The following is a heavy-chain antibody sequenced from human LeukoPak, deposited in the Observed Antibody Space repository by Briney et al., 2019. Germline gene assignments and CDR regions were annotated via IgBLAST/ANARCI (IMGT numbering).Heavy chain of an antibody. D-gene: IGHD6-6*01. J-gene: IGHJ4*02. CDR1: GGSFSGYY. CDR3: ERERGRSSSGTQSHYFDY. Sequence: SKTLSLTVAVYGGSFSGYYWSWFRKPPGKGLEWIGEINHSGSTNYNPSLKSRVTISVDTSKNQFSLKLSSVTAADTAVYYCERERGRSSSGTQSHYFDYWGQGTLVTVSS. V-gene: IGHV4-34*01. CDR2: INHSGST.